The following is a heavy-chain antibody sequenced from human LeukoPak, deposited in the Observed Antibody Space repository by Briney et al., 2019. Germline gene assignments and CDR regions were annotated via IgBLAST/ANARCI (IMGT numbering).Heavy chain of an antibody. Sequence: PGGSLRLSCAASGFIFSNYGFHWVRQAPGKGLEWVALIWSDGSKKYYTDSVKGRFTISRDDSKNTLFLQMNSLRAEDMAVYYCAKAVYSGYGLENYAMDVWGQGTTVTVSS. CDR3: AKAVYSGYGLENYAMDV. D-gene: IGHD5-12*01. CDR2: IWSDGSKK. CDR1: GFIFSNYG. J-gene: IGHJ6*02. V-gene: IGHV3-33*06.